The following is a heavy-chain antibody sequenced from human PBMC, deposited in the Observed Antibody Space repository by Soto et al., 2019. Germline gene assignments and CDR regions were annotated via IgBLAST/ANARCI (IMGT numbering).Heavy chain of an antibody. CDR3: ARPPIFPGIAVAGTY. CDR2: ISAYNGNT. Sequence: GASVKVSCKASCYTFTSYGISWVRQASGQGLERMGWISAYNGNTNYAQKLQGRLTMTTDTSTSTAYMELRSLRSDHTAVYYCARPPIFPGIAVAGTYWGQGTLVTVSS. J-gene: IGHJ4*02. V-gene: IGHV1-18*01. D-gene: IGHD6-19*01. CDR1: CYTFTSYG.